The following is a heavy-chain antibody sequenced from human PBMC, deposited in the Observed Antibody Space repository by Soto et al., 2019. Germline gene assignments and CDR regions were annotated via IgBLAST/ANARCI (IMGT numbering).Heavy chain of an antibody. V-gene: IGHV3-7*01. CDR2: IKQDGSEK. CDR1: GFTFSSYW. CDR3: ATSRTFDY. Sequence: VGSLRLSCVVSGFTFSSYWMNWVRQAPGKGLEWVANIKQDGSEKYYVDSAKGRFTISRDNAKNSLYLQMNSLSAEDTAIYYCATSRTFDYWGQGTLVTVSS. J-gene: IGHJ4*02. D-gene: IGHD6-13*01.